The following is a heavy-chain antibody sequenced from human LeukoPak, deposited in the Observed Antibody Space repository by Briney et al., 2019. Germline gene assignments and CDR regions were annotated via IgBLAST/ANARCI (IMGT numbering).Heavy chain of an antibody. J-gene: IGHJ6*02. CDR1: GFTFSSYG. D-gene: IGHD2-15*01. CDR3: ARDRSTVAGLNYYYGMDV. CDR2: IWYGGSNK. Sequence: GRSLRLSCAASGFTFSSYGMHWVRQAPGKGLEWVAVIWYGGSNKYYADSVKGRFTISRDNSKNTLYLQMNSLRAEDTAVYYCARDRSTVAGLNYYYGMDVWGQGTTVAVSS. V-gene: IGHV3-33*01.